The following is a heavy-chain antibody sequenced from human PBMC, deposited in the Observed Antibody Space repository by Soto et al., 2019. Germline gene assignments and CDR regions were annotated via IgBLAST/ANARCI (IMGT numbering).Heavy chain of an antibody. V-gene: IGHV4-31*03. D-gene: IGHD3-16*02. CDR3: AREYGWGSHRFYAFDV. CDR2: ITYSGST. Sequence: SETLSLTCTVSGGSISSGGYYWSWIRQHPGKGLEWIGYITYSGSTYYNPSLKSRVTISVDTSKNQFSLKLSSVTAADTAVYYCAREYGWGSHRFYAFDVWGQGTMVTVS. CDR1: GGSISSGGYY. J-gene: IGHJ3*01.